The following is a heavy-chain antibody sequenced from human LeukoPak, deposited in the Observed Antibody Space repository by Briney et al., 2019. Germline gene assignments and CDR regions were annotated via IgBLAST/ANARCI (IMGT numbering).Heavy chain of an antibody. CDR1: GFTFSSYG. Sequence: GGSLRLSCAASGFTFSSYGMNWVRQAPGKGLEWVSYISSSGSTIYYADSVKGRFTISRDNAKNSLYLQMNSLRDEDTAAYYCARVGALSSSWLLYWGQGTLVTVSS. CDR2: ISSSGSTI. CDR3: ARVGALSSSWLLY. J-gene: IGHJ4*02. V-gene: IGHV3-48*02. D-gene: IGHD6-13*01.